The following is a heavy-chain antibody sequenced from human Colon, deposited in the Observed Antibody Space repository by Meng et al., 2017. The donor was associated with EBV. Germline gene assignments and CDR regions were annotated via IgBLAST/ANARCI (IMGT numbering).Heavy chain of an antibody. CDR2: IYYIGGT. Sequence: QVQPQESGPGLVKPSETLSLTCTVSGDPVATGRYYWSWIRQPPGKGLEWIAYIYYIGGTNYNPSLKSRLTISLDTSKNQFSLSLRSVTAADTAVYYCARVSGRSFDPWGQGTLVTVSS. V-gene: IGHV4-61*01. CDR1: GDPVATGRYY. D-gene: IGHD3-10*01. CDR3: ARVSGRSFDP. J-gene: IGHJ5*02.